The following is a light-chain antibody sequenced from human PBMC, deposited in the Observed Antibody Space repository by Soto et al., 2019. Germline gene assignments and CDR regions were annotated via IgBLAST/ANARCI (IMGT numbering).Light chain of an antibody. V-gene: IGKV3-20*01. CDR3: QRYGSSPPFT. CDR2: GAS. CDR1: QRVSSSY. J-gene: IGKJ2*01. Sequence: EIVLTQSPATLSLSPGERATFSCRASQRVSSSYLAWYQQKPGQAPRLLIYGASSRATGIPDRFSGSGSGTDFTLTLSRLEPEDFAVYFCQRYGSSPPFTFGQGTKVEI.